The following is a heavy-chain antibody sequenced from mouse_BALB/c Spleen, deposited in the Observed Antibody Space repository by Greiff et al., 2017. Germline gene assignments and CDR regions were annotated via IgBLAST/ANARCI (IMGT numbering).Heavy chain of an antibody. CDR3: ARGDFDV. Sequence: QVQLQQPGAELVMPGASVKMSCKASGYTFTDYWMHWVKQRPGQGLEWIGAIDTSDSYTSYNQKFKGKATLTVDESSSTAYMQLSSLTSEDSAVYYCARGDFDVWGAGTTVTVSS. CDR2: IDTSDSYT. J-gene: IGHJ1*01. CDR1: GYTFTDYW. V-gene: IGHV1-69*01.